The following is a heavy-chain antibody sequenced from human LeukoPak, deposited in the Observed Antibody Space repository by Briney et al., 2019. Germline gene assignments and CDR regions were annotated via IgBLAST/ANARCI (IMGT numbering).Heavy chain of an antibody. CDR2: IFGNGGKT. D-gene: IGHD4-11*01. V-gene: IGHV3-23*01. Sequence: GGSLRLSCAASGFTFSSHSMHWVRQTPGKGLEWVSVIFGNGGKTYYADSLKGRFTISRDYSKSTLYLQMNSLRADDTAVYYCARVGDWSNYIGRDAWGQGTTVSVSS. CDR1: GFTFSSHS. CDR3: ARVGDWSNYIGRDA. J-gene: IGHJ6*02.